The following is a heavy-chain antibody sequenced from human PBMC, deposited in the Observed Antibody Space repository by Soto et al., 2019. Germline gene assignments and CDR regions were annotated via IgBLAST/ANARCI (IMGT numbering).Heavy chain of an antibody. D-gene: IGHD6-19*01. CDR3: AHRPGGSMGGWDNAYFDF. Sequence: QITLNESGPTMLKPTTPLTRSCTFSGFSFTTSPVGVGWIPQSPGKAQEWLALTFWDDDKRYNPSLKKRLSIDKDTSRNQVVLTMTSLAPVDSGTYYCAHRPGGSMGGWDNAYFDFWGLLALVIVS. V-gene: IGHV2-5*02. CDR1: GFSFTTSPVG. CDR2: TFWDDDK. J-gene: IGHJ4*01.